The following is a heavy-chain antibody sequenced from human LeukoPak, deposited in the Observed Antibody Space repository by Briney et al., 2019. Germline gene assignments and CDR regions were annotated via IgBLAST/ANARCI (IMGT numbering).Heavy chain of an antibody. CDR1: GGSISSYY. V-gene: IGHV4-59*12. Sequence: SETLFLTCTVSGGSISSYYWSWIRQPPGKGLEWIGYIYYTGTTNYNPSLNSRVTISVDTSKNQFSLKLSSVTAADTAVYYCARGPAKGAFDIWGQGTMVTVSS. J-gene: IGHJ3*02. CDR2: IYYTGTT. CDR3: ARGPAKGAFDI.